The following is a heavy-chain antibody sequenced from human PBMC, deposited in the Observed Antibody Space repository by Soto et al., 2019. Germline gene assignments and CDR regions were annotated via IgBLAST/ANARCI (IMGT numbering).Heavy chain of an antibody. D-gene: IGHD2-15*01. CDR3: ARHYCGSSCSYFAY. Sequence: ETLSLTCTVSGGARISYYWSLIRQPPGRGLEWIGFIYYAGSTKYNPSLKSRVTISVDTSKNQFSLKLTSVTAADTAVYYCARHYCGSSCSYFAYWGQGTLVPVSP. J-gene: IGHJ4*02. CDR2: IYYAGST. CDR1: GGARISYY. V-gene: IGHV4-59*08.